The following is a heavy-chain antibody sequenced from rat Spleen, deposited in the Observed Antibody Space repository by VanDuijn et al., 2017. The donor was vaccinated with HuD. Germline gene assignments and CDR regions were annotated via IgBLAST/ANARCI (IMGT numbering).Heavy chain of an antibody. J-gene: IGHJ3*01. CDR3: TTMSNWFVY. CDR1: GFTFTNYY. CDR2: INTGGGNT. Sequence: EVQLVESGGGLVQPGRSVKLSCAASGFTFTNYYMAWVRQVPTKGLEWVASINTGGGNTYYRESVKGRFTISRDNVKSTLYLQMDSLRSEDTATYYCTTMSNWFVYWGQGTLVTVSS. V-gene: IGHV5-25*01.